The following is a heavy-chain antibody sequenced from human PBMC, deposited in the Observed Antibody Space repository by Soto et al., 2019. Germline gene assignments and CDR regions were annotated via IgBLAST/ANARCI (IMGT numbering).Heavy chain of an antibody. D-gene: IGHD6-13*01. Sequence: SLRLSCAASGFTFSSYSMNWVRQAPGKGLEWVSYISSRSSTIYYADSVKGRFTISRDNAKNTLYLQMNSLRAEDTAVYYCARGWYYFDYWGQGTLVTVSS. CDR2: ISSRSSTI. V-gene: IGHV3-48*01. J-gene: IGHJ4*02. CDR1: GFTFSSYS. CDR3: ARGWYYFDY.